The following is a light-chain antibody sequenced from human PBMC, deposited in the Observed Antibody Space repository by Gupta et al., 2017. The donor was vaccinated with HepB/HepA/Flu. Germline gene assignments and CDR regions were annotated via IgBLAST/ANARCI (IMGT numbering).Light chain of an antibody. CDR1: SSNIGSNY. CDR2: RNN. V-gene: IGLV1-47*01. J-gene: IGLJ2*01. CDR3: SGWDASMSGRVV. Sequence: QSLLTQPPSASGTPVQRVTISCFGSSSNIGSNYVYWYQQLPGTAPQHLIDRNNQRPSGVPDRCSCGTNCSYASPVTSARRYEDEADEYWSGWDASMSGRVVFGGGTKLTVL.